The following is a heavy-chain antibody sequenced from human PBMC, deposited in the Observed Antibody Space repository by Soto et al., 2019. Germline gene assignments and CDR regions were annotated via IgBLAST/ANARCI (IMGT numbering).Heavy chain of an antibody. CDR1: GGSISSYY. CDR2: IYYSGRT. CDR3: ARGNYFWRRHLDP. D-gene: IGHD3-3*01. V-gene: IGHV4-59*01. J-gene: IGHJ5*02. Sequence: PSETLSLTCTVSGGSISSYYWSWIRQPPGRGLEWIGYIYYSGRTNYNTSLKSRMTISVDTSKNQFSLKLSSVTAANTAVYYCARGNYFWRRHLDPWGQGTLVTVSS.